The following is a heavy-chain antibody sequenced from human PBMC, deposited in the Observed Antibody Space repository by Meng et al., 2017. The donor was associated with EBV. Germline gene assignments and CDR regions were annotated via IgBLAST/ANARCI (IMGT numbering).Heavy chain of an antibody. J-gene: IGHJ4*02. CDR3: ARVGMAVAGTRDY. CDR2: ISPNSGGI. CDR1: GFTFTGYD. V-gene: IGHV1-2*06. D-gene: IGHD6-19*01. Sequence: QVQLVDSGVGVKKPGASLRLSCTASGFTFTGYDMHWVRQAPGQGLEWMARISPNSGGIYYAQKFKGRFTMTRDNAISTLYMELSRLRSEDTAVYYCARVGMAVAGTRDYWGQGTLVTVSS.